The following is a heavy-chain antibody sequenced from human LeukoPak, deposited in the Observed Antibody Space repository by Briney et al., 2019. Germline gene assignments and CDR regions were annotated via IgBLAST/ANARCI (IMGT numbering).Heavy chain of an antibody. D-gene: IGHD3-10*01. CDR1: GFPFRHYS. Sequence: PVGSLRLSCTTSGFPFRHYSMNWVRQAPGRGLQWVSAISASGRTTKYADPVKGRFTISRDNSRNTLYLHIDSLRPDDTALYFCAKDDAGFGEDFDCWGQGTLVIVSS. V-gene: IGHV3-23*01. CDR2: ISASGRTT. CDR3: AKDDAGFGEDFDC. J-gene: IGHJ4*02.